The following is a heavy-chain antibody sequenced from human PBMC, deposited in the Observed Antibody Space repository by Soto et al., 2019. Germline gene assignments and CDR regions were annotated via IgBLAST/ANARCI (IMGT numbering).Heavy chain of an antibody. V-gene: IGHV3-30*04. CDR2: ISHDGSNK. D-gene: IGHD3-3*01. Sequence: AGGSLRLSCAASGFTFSTFALHWVRQAPGKGLEWVALISHDGSNKHYADSVKGRFTISRDNSKNTLYMQMDSLRLEDTAVYYCARDGLPDDFRSGGYWFDPWGQGTLVTVSS. CDR1: GFTFSTFA. J-gene: IGHJ5*02. CDR3: ARDGLPDDFRSGGYWFDP.